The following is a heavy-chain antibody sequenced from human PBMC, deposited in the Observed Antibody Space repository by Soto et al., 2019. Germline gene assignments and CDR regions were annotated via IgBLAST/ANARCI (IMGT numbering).Heavy chain of an antibody. D-gene: IGHD3-22*01. CDR2: ISYDGSDK. V-gene: IGHV3-30-3*01. CDR1: GFTFSSYA. J-gene: IGHJ4*02. Sequence: GGSLRLSCAASGFTFSSYAMHWVRQAPGKGLEWVALISYDGSDKDYADSVKGRFTISRDNSRNTLFLQMNSLRAEDTAVYYCARDYSKYYDSSGYYRSPAYWGQGTLVTVSS. CDR3: ARDYSKYYDSSGYYRSPAY.